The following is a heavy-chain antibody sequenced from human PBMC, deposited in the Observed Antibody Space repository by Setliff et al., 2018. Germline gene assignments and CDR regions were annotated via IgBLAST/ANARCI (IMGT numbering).Heavy chain of an antibody. J-gene: IGHJ4*02. Sequence: TLSLTCTVSGGSIINNNYYWGWIRQPPGKGLEWIARIDWDDDKYYTPSLKTRLTISKDTSKNRVVLTMTNMDPVDTATYYCAAASNYYDYWGQGTLVTVSS. CDR1: GGSIINNNYY. V-gene: IGHV2-70*10. CDR2: IDWDDDK. CDR3: AAASNYYDY.